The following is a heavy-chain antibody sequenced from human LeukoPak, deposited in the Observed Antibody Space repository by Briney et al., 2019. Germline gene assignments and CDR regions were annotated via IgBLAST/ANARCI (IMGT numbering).Heavy chain of an antibody. D-gene: IGHD3-3*01. CDR2: IIPILGIA. Sequence: ASVKVSCKASGGTFSSYAIIWVRQAPGQGLEWMGRIIPILGIANYAQKFQGRVTITADKSTSTAYMELSNLRSEDTAVYYCMLFTIFGVVDDYWGQGTLVTVSS. V-gene: IGHV1-69*04. CDR3: MLFTIFGVVDDY. CDR1: GGTFSSYA. J-gene: IGHJ4*02.